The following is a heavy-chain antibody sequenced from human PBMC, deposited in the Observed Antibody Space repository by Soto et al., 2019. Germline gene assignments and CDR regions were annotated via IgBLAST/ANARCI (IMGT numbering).Heavy chain of an antibody. Sequence: QVQVVQSGGEVKKPGASVKVSCKTSGYTFTNYGISWVRQAPGLGLGWLGWTSAYNGNTNYAQKFQGRVTMTTDTSTSTVYMELRSLRSDDTAVYYCARDSTNRAKFDYWGQGTLVTVSS. D-gene: IGHD2-8*01. CDR1: GYTFTNYG. CDR2: TSAYNGNT. J-gene: IGHJ4*02. V-gene: IGHV1-18*01. CDR3: ARDSTNRAKFDY.